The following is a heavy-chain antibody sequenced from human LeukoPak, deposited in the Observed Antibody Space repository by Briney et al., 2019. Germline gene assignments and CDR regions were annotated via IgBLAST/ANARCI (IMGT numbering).Heavy chain of an antibody. J-gene: IGHJ4*02. V-gene: IGHV3-74*01. CDR2: VSGDGSAT. CDR1: GFTFSTYW. Sequence: GGSLRLSCTGSGFTFSTYWMHWVRQAPGKRLVWVSRVSGDGSATVYADSVKGRFTISRDNAKNTLYLQMNSLRVDDTAVYYCTRDLSPAHFWGQGTLVTVSS. CDR3: TRDLSPAHF. D-gene: IGHD2/OR15-2a*01.